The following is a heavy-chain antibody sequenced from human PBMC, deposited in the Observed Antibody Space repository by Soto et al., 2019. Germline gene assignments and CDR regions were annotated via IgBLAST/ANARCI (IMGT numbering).Heavy chain of an antibody. CDR3: ARDRIYDFWSGYLSYYYYGMDV. CDR2: IIPIFGTA. J-gene: IGHJ6*02. Sequence: GASVKVSCKASGGTFSSYAISWVRQAPGQGLEWMGGIIPIFGTANYAQKFQGRVTITADESTSTAYMELSSLRSEDTAVYYCARDRIYDFWSGYLSYYYYGMDVWGQGTTVTVSS. CDR1: GGTFSSYA. D-gene: IGHD3-3*01. V-gene: IGHV1-69*13.